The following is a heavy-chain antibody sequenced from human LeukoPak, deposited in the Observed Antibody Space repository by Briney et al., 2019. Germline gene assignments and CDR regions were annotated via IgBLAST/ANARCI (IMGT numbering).Heavy chain of an antibody. Sequence: SETLSLTCAVYGGSFSGYYWSWIRQPPGKGLEWIGYIYYSGSTNHNPSLKSRVTISVDTSKNQFSLKLSSVTAADTAVYYCVRATTLTTVTTPHAFDIWGQGTMVTVSS. CDR1: GGSFSGYY. CDR2: IYYSGST. J-gene: IGHJ3*02. CDR3: VRATTLTTVTTPHAFDI. V-gene: IGHV4-59*01. D-gene: IGHD4-17*01.